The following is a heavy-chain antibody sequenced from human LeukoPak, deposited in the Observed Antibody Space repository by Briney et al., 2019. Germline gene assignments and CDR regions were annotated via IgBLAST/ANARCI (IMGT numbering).Heavy chain of an antibody. Sequence: GGSLRLSCAASGFTFSTYAMSWVRQAPGKGLEWVSAISGSVGTTYYADSVKGRFTVSRDNSKNTLYLQMNSLRAEDTAVYYRAKCFAVYCSTIICTPYYFDYWGQGTLVTVSS. D-gene: IGHD2-2*01. J-gene: IGHJ4*02. CDR1: GFTFSTYA. CDR2: ISGSVGTT. V-gene: IGHV3-23*01. CDR3: AKCFAVYCSTIICTPYYFDY.